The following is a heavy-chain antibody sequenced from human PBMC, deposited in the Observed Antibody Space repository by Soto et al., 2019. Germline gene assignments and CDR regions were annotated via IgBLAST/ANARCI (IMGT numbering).Heavy chain of an antibody. CDR2: MNPNSGNT. CDR1: GYTFTSYD. CDR3: ARGASDYGDYAAFYYYYMDV. Sequence: QVQLVQSGAEVKKPGASVKVSCKASGYTFTSYDINWVRQATGQGLEWMGWMNPNSGNTGYAQKFQGRATMTRNTSISTANMELSSLISEYTAVYYGARGASDYGDYAAFYYYYMDVWGKGTTVTVSS. D-gene: IGHD4-17*01. V-gene: IGHV1-8*01. J-gene: IGHJ6*03.